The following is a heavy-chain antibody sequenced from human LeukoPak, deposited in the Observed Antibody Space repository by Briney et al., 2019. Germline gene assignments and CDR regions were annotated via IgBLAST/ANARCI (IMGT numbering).Heavy chain of an antibody. CDR1: GYPFYTYG. V-gene: IGHV1-18*01. Sequence: APVKVSCKASGYPFYTYGISWVRQAPGQGLEWMGWISVYNGNTNYAQKLQGRLTLTTDTSTSSAYMELRSLRSDDTAMYYCARDRSGPFDSWGQGTLVTVSS. CDR2: ISVYNGNT. J-gene: IGHJ4*02. D-gene: IGHD3-10*01. CDR3: ARDRSGPFDS.